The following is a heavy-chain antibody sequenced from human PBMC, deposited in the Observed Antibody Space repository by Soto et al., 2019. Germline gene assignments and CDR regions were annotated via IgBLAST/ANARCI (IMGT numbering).Heavy chain of an antibody. CDR3: ARGIATGQLDP. D-gene: IGHD2-15*01. Sequence: ASVKVSCKASGYTFTRYTMNWVRQAPGQRLEWMGWINPDNGNTKSSQKFQDRVIITRDTSASTAYMDLSSLRSEDAAVYYCARGIATGQLDPWGQGTLVTVSS. J-gene: IGHJ5*02. CDR1: GYTFTRYT. CDR2: INPDNGNT. V-gene: IGHV1-3*01.